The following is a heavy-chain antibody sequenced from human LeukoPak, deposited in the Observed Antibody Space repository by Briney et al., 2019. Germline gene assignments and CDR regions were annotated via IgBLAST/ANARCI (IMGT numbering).Heavy chain of an antibody. Sequence: GASVKVSCKVSGYTLTELSMHWVRQAPGKGLEWRGGFDPEDGETIYAQKFQGRVTMTEDTSTDTAYMELSSLRSEDTAVYYCATEPSRWLQFNHYFDYWGQGTLVTVSS. J-gene: IGHJ4*02. D-gene: IGHD5-24*01. CDR3: ATEPSRWLQFNHYFDY. CDR1: GYTLTELS. CDR2: FDPEDGET. V-gene: IGHV1-24*01.